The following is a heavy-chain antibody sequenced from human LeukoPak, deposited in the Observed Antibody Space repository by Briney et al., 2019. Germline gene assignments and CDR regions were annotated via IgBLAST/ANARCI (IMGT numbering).Heavy chain of an antibody. CDR2: ISGSGGST. Sequence: GGSLRLSCAASGFTFSSYAMSWVRQAPGKGLEWVSAISGSGGSTYYADSVKGRFTISRDNSKNTLYLQMNSLRAEDTAVYYCARGGEGPLDAFDIWGQGTMVTVSS. CDR1: GFTFSSYA. V-gene: IGHV3-23*01. J-gene: IGHJ3*02. CDR3: ARGGEGPLDAFDI. D-gene: IGHD6-25*01.